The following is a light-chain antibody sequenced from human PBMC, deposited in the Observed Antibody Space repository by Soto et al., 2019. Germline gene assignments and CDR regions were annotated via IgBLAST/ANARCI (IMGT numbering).Light chain of an antibody. CDR1: QSISNH. V-gene: IGKV1-17*01. CDR3: QQLSRYPLT. J-gene: IGKJ4*01. Sequence: DIQMTQSPSSLSASVEDRVIITCRASQSISNHLNWYQQKPGKAPKLLISDASSLQSGVPSRFSGSGSETEFSLTIRALQPEDFATYYCQQLSRYPLTFGGGTKVDIK. CDR2: DAS.